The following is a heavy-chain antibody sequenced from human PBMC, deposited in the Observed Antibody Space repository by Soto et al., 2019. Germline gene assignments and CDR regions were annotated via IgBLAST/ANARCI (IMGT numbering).Heavy chain of an antibody. CDR2: ISYDGSNK. CDR3: ARDHYYDSSGSTTYFDL. J-gene: IGHJ2*01. CDR1: GFTFSSYA. Sequence: QVPLVESGGGVVQPGRSLRLSCAASGFTFSSYAMHWVRQAPGKGLEWVAVISYDGSNKYYADSVKGRFTISRDNSKNTLYLQMNSLRAEDTAVYYCARDHYYDSSGSTTYFDLWGRGTLVTVSS. V-gene: IGHV3-30-3*01. D-gene: IGHD3-22*01.